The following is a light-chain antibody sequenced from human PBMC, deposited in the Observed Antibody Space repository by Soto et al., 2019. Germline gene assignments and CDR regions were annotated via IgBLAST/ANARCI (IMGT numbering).Light chain of an antibody. Sequence: DIQMTQSPSTLSASVGDRVTITCRASQSISVWLAWYQQKPGKAPNLRIYKASTLESGVPSRFSGSGSGTEFTLTNSSLQPDDFATYYCQQSNSYPLTIGGGTKVEIK. J-gene: IGKJ4*01. CDR3: QQSNSYPLT. V-gene: IGKV1-5*03. CDR1: QSISVW. CDR2: KAS.